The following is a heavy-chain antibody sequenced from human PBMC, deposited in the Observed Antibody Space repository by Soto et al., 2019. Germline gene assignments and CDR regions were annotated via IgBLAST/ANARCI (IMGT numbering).Heavy chain of an antibody. CDR3: ASMGYHYGSGSYPLDY. CDR1: GGSISSFY. D-gene: IGHD3-10*01. CDR2: MYNSGST. Sequence: SETLSLTCTVSGGSISSFYWTWIRQPPGKGLEWIGFMYNSGSTHYNPSLKSRVTISLDTSKNQFSLNLRSVTAADTAVYYCASMGYHYGSGSYPLDYWGQGTLVTVSS. J-gene: IGHJ4*02. V-gene: IGHV4-59*08.